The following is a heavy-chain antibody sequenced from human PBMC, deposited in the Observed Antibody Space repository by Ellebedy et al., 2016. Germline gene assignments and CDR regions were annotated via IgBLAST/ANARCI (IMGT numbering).Heavy chain of an antibody. CDR3: ARDRGGGDCDY. Sequence: GGSLRLXCAASGFTFSRYSMKWVREAPGKGLEFVSSISSGSEYIYYADSVKGRFTISRDNAKNSLYLQINSLRAEDTAVYFCARDRGGGDCDYWGQGTLVAVSS. D-gene: IGHD2-21*01. CDR1: GFTFSRYS. J-gene: IGHJ4*02. CDR2: ISSGSEYI. V-gene: IGHV3-21*06.